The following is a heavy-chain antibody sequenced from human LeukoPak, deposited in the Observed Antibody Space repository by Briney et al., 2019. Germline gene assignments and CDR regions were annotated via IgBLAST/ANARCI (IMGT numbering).Heavy chain of an antibody. D-gene: IGHD1-1*01. CDR3: ARRAYGTGFDF. V-gene: IGHV4-59*05. CDR1: GGSISSYY. J-gene: IGHJ4*02. Sequence: PSETLSLTCTVSGGSISSYYWSWIRQPPEKGLEWVGTIYYSGNTFYHPSLASRVTISADTSKNQVSLRLTSVTAADTAVYYCARRAYGTGFDFWGQGTVVAVSS. CDR2: IYYSGNT.